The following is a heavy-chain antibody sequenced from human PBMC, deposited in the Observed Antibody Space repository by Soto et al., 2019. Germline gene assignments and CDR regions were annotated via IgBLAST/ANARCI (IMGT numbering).Heavy chain of an antibody. CDR3: AKWRMRLTTQNWFDP. V-gene: IGHV3-23*01. J-gene: IGHJ5*02. CDR1: GFTFDDYA. CDR2: IRGSGGST. D-gene: IGHD2-8*01. Sequence: GGSLRLSCAASGFTFDDYAMHWVRQAPGKGLEWVSAIRGSGGSTYYADSVKGRFTISRDNSKNTLYLQMNSLRAEDTAVYYCAKWRMRLTTQNWFDPWGQGTLVTVSS.